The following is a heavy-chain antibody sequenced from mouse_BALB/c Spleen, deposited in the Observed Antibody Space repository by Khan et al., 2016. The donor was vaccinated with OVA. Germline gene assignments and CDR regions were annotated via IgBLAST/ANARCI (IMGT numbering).Heavy chain of an antibody. Sequence: VQLQESGPGLVAPSQSLSITCTVSGFSLSRYNVHWVRQPPGKGLEWLGMIWGGGGTDYNSALKSRLSISKDNSKSQVFLKMNSLQTDDTAMYXWARAYYRYDGYYAMDYWGQGTSVTVSS. CDR2: IWGGGGT. J-gene: IGHJ4*01. CDR1: GFSLSRYN. D-gene: IGHD2-14*01. CDR3: ARAYYRYDGYYAMDY. V-gene: IGHV2-6-4*01.